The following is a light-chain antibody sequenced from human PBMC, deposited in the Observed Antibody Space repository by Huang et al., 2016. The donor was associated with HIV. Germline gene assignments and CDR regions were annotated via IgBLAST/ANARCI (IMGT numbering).Light chain of an antibody. Sequence: DIQMTQSPSSLSASVGDRVTITCRASQNINSYLNWYKQKPGKAPKLLIYAASSLQSGVPSRCSGSGSGTDFTLNISRLQPEDFATYYCQQSYSGPYTFGQGTKLEI. CDR1: QNINSY. J-gene: IGKJ2*01. V-gene: IGKV1-39*01. CDR2: AAS. CDR3: QQSYSGPYT.